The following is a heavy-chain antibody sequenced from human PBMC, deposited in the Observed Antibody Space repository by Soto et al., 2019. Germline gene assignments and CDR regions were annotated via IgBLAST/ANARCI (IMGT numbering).Heavy chain of an antibody. V-gene: IGHV4-59*01. CDR1: GGSISSYY. J-gene: IGHJ6*02. D-gene: IGHD1-26*01. CDR3: ARDQGWDDYYDGMDV. Sequence: QVQLQESGPGLVKPSETLSLTCTVSGGSISSYYWSWIRQTPGKGLEWIGYIYYSGSTNYNPSLKSRVTIAVDTSKNQFSLKLSSVTAADTAVYYCARDQGWDDYYDGMDVWGQGTTVTVSS. CDR2: IYYSGST.